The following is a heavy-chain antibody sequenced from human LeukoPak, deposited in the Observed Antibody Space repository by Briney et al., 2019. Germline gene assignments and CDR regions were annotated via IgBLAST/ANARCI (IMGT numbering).Heavy chain of an antibody. CDR3: AKEGHGSSLDY. J-gene: IGHJ4*02. D-gene: IGHD6-13*01. V-gene: IGHV3-30*18. CDR2: ISYDGSNK. Sequence: AGRSLRLSCAASGFTFSSYGMHRVRQAPGKGLEWVAVISYDGSNKYYADSVKGRFTISRDNSKNTLYLQMNSLRAEDTAVYYCAKEGHGSSLDYWGQGTLVTVSS. CDR1: GFTFSSYG.